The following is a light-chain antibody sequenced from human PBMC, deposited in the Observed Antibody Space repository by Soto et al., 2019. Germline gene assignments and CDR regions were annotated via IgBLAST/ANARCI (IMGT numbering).Light chain of an antibody. CDR2: EVT. V-gene: IGLV2-14*01. CDR3: NSYTSSPSLPYV. J-gene: IGLJ1*01. CDR1: TNDVGGYNY. Sequence: SALAQPASVSGSPGQSITISCTGTTNDVGGYNYVSWYQQHPGKAPKLLIFEVTSRPSGVSHRFSGSKSGNTASLTISALQAEDEADYFCNSYTSSPSLPYVFGTGTKVAVL.